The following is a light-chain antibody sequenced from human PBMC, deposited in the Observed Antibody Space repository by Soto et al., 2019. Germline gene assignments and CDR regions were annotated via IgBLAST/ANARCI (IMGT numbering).Light chain of an antibody. CDR2: DVS. V-gene: IGLV2-11*01. Sequence: QSALTQPRSVSGTPGQSVIISCTGTSSDVGGYNYVSWYQQHPGKAPKLMIYDVSKRPSGVPDRFSGSKSGNTASLTISGLQAEDEADYYCCSYAGSYPVVFGGGTKVTVL. CDR1: SSDVGGYNY. CDR3: CSYAGSYPVV. J-gene: IGLJ2*01.